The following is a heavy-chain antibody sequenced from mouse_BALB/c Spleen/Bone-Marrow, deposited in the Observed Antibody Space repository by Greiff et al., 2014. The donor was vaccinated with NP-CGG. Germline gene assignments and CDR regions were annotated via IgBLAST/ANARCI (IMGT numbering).Heavy chain of an antibody. V-gene: IGHV5-6*01. CDR1: GFTFSTYG. Sequence: EVQLQQSGGDLVKPGGSLKLSCAASGFTFSTYGMSWVRQTPDKRLEWVATISSGGGYTYYPDSVKGRFTISRDNAKNTLYLQMSSLKSEDTAMYYCTRQGNWDHYAMDYCGQGTSVTVST. CDR2: ISSGGGYT. D-gene: IGHD4-1*01. J-gene: IGHJ4*01. CDR3: TRQGNWDHYAMDY.